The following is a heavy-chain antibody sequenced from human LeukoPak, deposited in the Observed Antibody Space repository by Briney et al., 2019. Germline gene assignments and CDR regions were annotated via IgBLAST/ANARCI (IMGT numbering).Heavy chain of an antibody. CDR2: ISDSGGST. Sequence: PGGSLRLSCAASGFTFSSYVSSYAMSWVRQAPGKGLEWVSSISDSGGSTYYADSVKGRFTISRDNSKNTLYLQMNTLRAEDTAVYYCAKCYPGSIAAAGIWYQLRNYYMDVWGKGTTVTVSS. CDR1: GFTFSSYVSSYA. V-gene: IGHV3-23*01. D-gene: IGHD6-13*01. CDR3: AKCYPGSIAAAGIWYQLRNYYMDV. J-gene: IGHJ6*03.